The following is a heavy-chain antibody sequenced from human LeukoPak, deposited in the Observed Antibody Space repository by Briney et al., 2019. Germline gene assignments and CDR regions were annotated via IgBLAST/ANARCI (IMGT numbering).Heavy chain of an antibody. CDR2: ISHNGIAT. D-gene: IGHD5-24*01. J-gene: IGHJ4*02. V-gene: IGHV3-64D*06. CDR1: GFPFSFVA. Sequence: GGSLRLSCSASGFPFSFVAMHWVRQAPGKGLEYVASISHNGIATYYVDSVKGRFTISRDNSRSTLDLQMSRLRPDDTAMYYCVKDRWVDSWGQGTLVTVSS. CDR3: VKDRWVDS.